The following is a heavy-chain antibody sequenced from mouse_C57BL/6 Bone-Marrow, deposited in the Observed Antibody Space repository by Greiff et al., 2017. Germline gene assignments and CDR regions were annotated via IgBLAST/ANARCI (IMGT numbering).Heavy chain of an antibody. V-gene: IGHV1-69*01. CDR3: ARSELTGAFYYAMDY. D-gene: IGHD4-1*01. J-gene: IGHJ4*01. Sequence: QVQLQQPGAELVMPGASVKMSCKASGYTFTSYWMHWVTQRPGQGLAWIGEIDPSASYTKYNQKFKGKSTLTVAKSSSPAYMQISSLTSEDSAVYYCARSELTGAFYYAMDYWGQGTSVTVSS. CDR1: GYTFTSYW. CDR2: IDPSASYT.